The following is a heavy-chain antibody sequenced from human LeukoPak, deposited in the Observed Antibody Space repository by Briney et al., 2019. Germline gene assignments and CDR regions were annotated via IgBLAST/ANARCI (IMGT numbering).Heavy chain of an antibody. J-gene: IGHJ3*02. CDR1: GFTFSSYS. D-gene: IGHD6-19*01. V-gene: IGHV3-21*01. CDR3: ARGGWIDAFDI. CDR2: ISSSSSYI. Sequence: GGSLRLSCAASGFTFSSYSMNWVRQAPGKGLEWVSSISSSSSYIYYADSVKGRFTISRDNAKNSLYLQMNSLRAEDTAGYYCARGGWIDAFDIWGQGTMVTVSS.